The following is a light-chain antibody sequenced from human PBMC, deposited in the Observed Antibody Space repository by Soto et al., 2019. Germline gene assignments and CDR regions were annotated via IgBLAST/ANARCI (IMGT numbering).Light chain of an antibody. CDR3: QQQGTSPRT. CDR2: DAS. Sequence: EIVLTQSRGTLSLSPGERATLSCRASQSVSTTYLAWYQQKPGQAPRLIIYDASSRAPGIPDRFSGSGSGTDFTLNISRLEPEDFAVYYCQQQGTSPRTFGQRTKVESK. J-gene: IGKJ1*01. V-gene: IGKV3-20*01. CDR1: QSVSTTY.